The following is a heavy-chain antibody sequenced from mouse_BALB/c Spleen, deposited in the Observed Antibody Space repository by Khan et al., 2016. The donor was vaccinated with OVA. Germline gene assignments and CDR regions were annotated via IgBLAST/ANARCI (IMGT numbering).Heavy chain of an antibody. V-gene: IGHV9-3-1*01. D-gene: IGHD2-10*01. J-gene: IGHJ4*01. CDR1: GHTFTKYG. CDR2: INTYTGEP. CDR3: ARPPYFSYVLDN. Sequence: LVESGPELKKPGETVKISCKVSGHTFTKYGMNWVKQAPGKGLKWMGWINTYTGEPAYAADFNGRFAFSLETSTSTAYLQINNLKNEDTATYFCARPPYFSYVLDNWGQGTSVTVSS.